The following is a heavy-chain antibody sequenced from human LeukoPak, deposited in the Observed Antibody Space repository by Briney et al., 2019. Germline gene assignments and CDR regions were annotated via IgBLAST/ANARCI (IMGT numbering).Heavy chain of an antibody. J-gene: IGHJ4*02. D-gene: IGHD6-6*01. Sequence: GGSLRLSCAASGFTLSNYGMNWVRQALGTGQEWVSYISSTSSAKNYADSVKGRFTISRDNAKKLLYLQMNSLRVEDTAVYYCARGGAARPDYWGQGTLVTVSS. CDR2: ISSTSSAK. V-gene: IGHV3-48*01. CDR1: GFTLSNYG. CDR3: ARGGAARPDY.